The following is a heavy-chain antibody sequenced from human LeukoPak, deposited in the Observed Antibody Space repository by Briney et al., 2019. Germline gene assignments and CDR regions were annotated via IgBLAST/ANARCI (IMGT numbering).Heavy chain of an antibody. V-gene: IGHV3-21*01. Sequence: GGSLRLSCAASGFTFSSYSMIWVRQAPGKGLEWVSSISSSSSYIYYADSVKGRFTISRDNAKNSLYLQMNSLRAEDTAVYYCARGAYGTPPTFFDYWGQGTLVTVSS. D-gene: IGHD2/OR15-2a*01. J-gene: IGHJ4*02. CDR2: ISSSSSYI. CDR1: GFTFSSYS. CDR3: ARGAYGTPPTFFDY.